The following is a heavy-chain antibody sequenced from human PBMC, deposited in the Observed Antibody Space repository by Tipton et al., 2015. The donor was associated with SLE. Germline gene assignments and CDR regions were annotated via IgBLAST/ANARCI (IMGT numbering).Heavy chain of an antibody. J-gene: IGHJ4*02. Sequence: LRLSCAVYGGSFSGYYWSWIRQPPGKGLEWIGEIIHSGSTNYNPPLKSRVTISVDTSKNQFSLKLSSVTAADTAVYYCARALNPRGNFDYWGQGTLVTVSS. D-gene: IGHD6-13*01. CDR1: GGSFSGYY. CDR2: IIHSGST. V-gene: IGHV4-34*12. CDR3: ARALNPRGNFDY.